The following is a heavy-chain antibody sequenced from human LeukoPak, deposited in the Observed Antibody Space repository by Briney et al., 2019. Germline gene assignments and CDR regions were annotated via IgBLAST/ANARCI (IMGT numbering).Heavy chain of an antibody. CDR3: ASDGYYYYMDV. CDR2: IIPIFGTA. J-gene: IGHJ6*03. V-gene: IGHV1-69*13. CDR1: GGTCSSYA. Sequence: GASVKVSCKASGGTCSSYAISWVRQAPGQGLEWVGGIIPIFGTANYAQKIQGRVTITADESKSTDYMELSSLRSEDTAVYYCASDGYYYYMDVWGKGTTVTVSS.